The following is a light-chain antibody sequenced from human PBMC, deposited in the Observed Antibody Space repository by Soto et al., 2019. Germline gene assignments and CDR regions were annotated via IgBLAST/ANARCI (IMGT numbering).Light chain of an antibody. CDR2: LGS. CDR1: QSLLHSNGYNY. J-gene: IGKJ1*01. Sequence: DIVVTQSPLSLPVTPGEPASISCRSSQSLLHSNGYNYLDWYLQKTGQSPQLLIYLGSNRASGVPDRFSGSGSGTDFTLQISRVEAEDVGVYYCMQALQPPGTFGQGTKVEIK. CDR3: MQALQPPGT. V-gene: IGKV2-28*01.